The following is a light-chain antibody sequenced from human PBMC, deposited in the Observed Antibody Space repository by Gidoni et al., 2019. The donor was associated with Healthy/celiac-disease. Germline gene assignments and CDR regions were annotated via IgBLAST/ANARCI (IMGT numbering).Light chain of an antibody. CDR2: WAS. V-gene: IGKV4-1*01. J-gene: IGKJ4*01. CDR3: QQYYSTPGVT. Sequence: DIVMTQSPDSLAVSLGERATINCKSSQSVLYSSNNKNYLAWYQQKPGQPPKLLIYWASTRESGVPDRCSGSGSGTDFTLTISSLQAEDVAVYYCQQYYSTPGVTFGGGTKVEIK. CDR1: QSVLYSSNNKNY.